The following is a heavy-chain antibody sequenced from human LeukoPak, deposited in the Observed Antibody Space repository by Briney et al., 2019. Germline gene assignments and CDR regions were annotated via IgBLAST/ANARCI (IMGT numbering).Heavy chain of an antibody. CDR3: ARVSYSSAWWNYDY. Sequence: SETLSLTCTVSGGSISSYYWSWIRQPPGKGLEWIGYIYYSGSTNYNPSLKSRVTISVDTSKNQFSLKLSSVTAADTAVYYCARVSYSSAWWNYDYWGQGTLVTVSS. V-gene: IGHV4-59*01. D-gene: IGHD6-19*01. CDR2: IYYSGST. J-gene: IGHJ4*02. CDR1: GGSISSYY.